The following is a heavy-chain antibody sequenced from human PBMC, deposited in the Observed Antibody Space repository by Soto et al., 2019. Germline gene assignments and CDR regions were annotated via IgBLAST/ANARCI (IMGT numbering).Heavy chain of an antibody. Sequence: SVKVSCKASGGTFSSYAISWVRQAPGQGLEWMGGIIPIFGTAIYAQKFQGRVTMTEDTSTDTAYMELSSLRSEDTAVYYCATNARESTSFDYWGQGTLVTVSS. CDR3: ATNARESTSFDY. CDR1: GGTFSSYA. D-gene: IGHD2-2*01. V-gene: IGHV1-69*06. CDR2: IIPIFGTA. J-gene: IGHJ4*02.